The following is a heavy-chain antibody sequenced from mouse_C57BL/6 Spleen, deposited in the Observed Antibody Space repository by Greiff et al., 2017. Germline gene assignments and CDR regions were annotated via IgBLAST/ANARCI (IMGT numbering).Heavy chain of an antibody. CDR2: IDPSDSET. CDR1: GYTFTSYW. CDR3: ARSGSSYVNYFDY. V-gene: IGHV1-52*01. D-gene: IGHD1-1*01. J-gene: IGHJ2*01. Sequence: QVQLQQPGAELVRPGSSVKLSCKASGYTFTSYWMHWVKQRPIQGLEWIGNIDPSDSETHYNQKFKDKATLTVDKSSSTAYMQLSSLTSEDSAVYYCARSGSSYVNYFDYWGQGTTLTVSS.